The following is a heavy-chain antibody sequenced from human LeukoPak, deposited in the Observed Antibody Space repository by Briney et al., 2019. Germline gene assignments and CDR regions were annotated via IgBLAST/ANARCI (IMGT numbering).Heavy chain of an antibody. CDR1: GGSISSYY. Sequence: SETLSLTCTVSGGSISSYYWSWVRQPPGRGLEWIGYIYNSGSTKYNPSLKSRVTVSVDTSKNQFSLKLSSVTAADTAVYYCARARPDTAMAVDYWGQGTLVTVPS. CDR2: IYNSGST. J-gene: IGHJ4*02. V-gene: IGHV4-59*01. D-gene: IGHD5-18*01. CDR3: ARARPDTAMAVDY.